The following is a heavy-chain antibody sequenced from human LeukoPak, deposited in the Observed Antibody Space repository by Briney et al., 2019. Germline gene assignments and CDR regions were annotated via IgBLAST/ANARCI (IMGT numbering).Heavy chain of an antibody. CDR3: ARYSELIAAAGTGFDP. CDR1: GGSISSYY. D-gene: IGHD6-13*01. Sequence: SETLSLTCTVSGGSISSYYWNWIRQPPGKGLEWIGYIYYSGSTNYNPSLKSRVTISVDSSKNQFSLKLSSVTAADTAVYYCARYSELIAAAGTGFDPWGQGTLVSVSS. V-gene: IGHV4-59*01. CDR2: IYYSGST. J-gene: IGHJ5*02.